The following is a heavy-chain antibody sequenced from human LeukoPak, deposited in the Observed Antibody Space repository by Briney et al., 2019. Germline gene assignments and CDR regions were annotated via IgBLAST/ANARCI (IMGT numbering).Heavy chain of an antibody. J-gene: IGHJ4*02. CDR1: GFTFSSYA. V-gene: IGHV3-23*01. Sequence: PGGSLRLSCVVSGFTFSSYAMTWVRQAPGKGLEWVSSISAGGGGTSNADSVKGRFTISRDNSKNTLYLQMNSLTAEDTAVYYCAKRSRTEYYFDSWGQGTLVTVSS. CDR3: AKRSRTEYYFDS. CDR2: ISAGGGGT.